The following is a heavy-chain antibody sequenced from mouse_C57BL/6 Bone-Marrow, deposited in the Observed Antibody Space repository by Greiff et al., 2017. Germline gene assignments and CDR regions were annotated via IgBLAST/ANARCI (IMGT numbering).Heavy chain of an antibody. Sequence: VKLMESGAELARPGASVKLSCKASGYTFTSYGISWVKQRTGQGLEWIGEIYPRSGNTYYNEKFKGKATLTADKSSSTAYMELRSLTSEDSAVYFCARLDVWFAYWGQGTLVTVSA. CDR1: GYTFTSYG. J-gene: IGHJ3*01. CDR3: ARLDVWFAY. CDR2: IYPRSGNT. V-gene: IGHV1-81*01.